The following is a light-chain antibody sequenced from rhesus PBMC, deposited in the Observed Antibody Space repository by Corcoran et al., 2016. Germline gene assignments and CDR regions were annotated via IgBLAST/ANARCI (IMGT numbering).Light chain of an antibody. J-gene: IGKJ1*01. CDR1: QGISSY. CDR3: QQRNSHPWT. CDR2: AAS. Sequence: DIQMTQSPSSLSASVGDTVTITCRASQGISSYLNWFQQKPGKAPKLLVYAASSLQSGVPSRFSGSGSGTDFTLPISSLQPEDFAAYYCQQRNSHPWTFGQGTKVEIK. V-gene: IGKV1-28*03.